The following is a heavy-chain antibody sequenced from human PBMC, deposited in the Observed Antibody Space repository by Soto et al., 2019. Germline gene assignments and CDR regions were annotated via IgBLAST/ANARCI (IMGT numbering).Heavy chain of an antibody. CDR2: ISGSGGST. D-gene: IGHD1-26*01. CDR1: GFTFSSYA. CDR3: AKAQLGGGGSYLYFDY. Sequence: EVQLLESGGGLVQPGGSLRLSCAASGFTFSSYAMSWVRQAPGKGLEWVSAISGSGGSTYYADSVKGRFTISRDNSKNTLYLKMNSLRAEDTAVYYCAKAQLGGGGSYLYFDYWGQGTLVTVSS. J-gene: IGHJ4*02. V-gene: IGHV3-23*01.